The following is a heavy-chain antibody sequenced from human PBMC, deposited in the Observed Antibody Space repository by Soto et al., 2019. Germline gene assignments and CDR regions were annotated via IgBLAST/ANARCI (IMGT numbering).Heavy chain of an antibody. V-gene: IGHV3-74*01. CDR3: AREAGTYSYYMDV. J-gene: IGHJ6*03. CDR2: INSDGSST. CDR1: GFTFRYPW. Sequence: EVQVVESGGGLVQPGGSLRLPFAASGFTFRYPWVHWVRPGSGEGPVWVSRINSDGSSTRYADSVKGRFTISRDNAKNTLYLQMNSLRAEDTAVYYCAREAGTYSYYMDVWGKGTTVTVSS. D-gene: IGHD1-1*01.